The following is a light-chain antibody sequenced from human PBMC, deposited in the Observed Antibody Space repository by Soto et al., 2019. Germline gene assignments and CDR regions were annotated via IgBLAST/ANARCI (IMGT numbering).Light chain of an antibody. CDR2: DVS. Sequence: QSALTQPASVSGSPRQSITLSCTATSSDIGAYNYVSWYQQHPGKAPKLMIYDVSNRPSGVSNRFSGSKSGDTASLTISGLQAEDAADYYCSSYTGSSVVFGGGTKLTVL. CDR3: SSYTGSSVV. J-gene: IGLJ2*01. CDR1: SSDIGAYNY. V-gene: IGLV2-14*03.